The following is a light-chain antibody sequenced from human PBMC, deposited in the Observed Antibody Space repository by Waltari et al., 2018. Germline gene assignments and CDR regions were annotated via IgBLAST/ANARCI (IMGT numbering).Light chain of an antibody. Sequence: SYVLTQPPSVSVAPGKTARITCGGNHLGSKSVQWYQQKPGQAPVLVIYYDSDRPSGIPERFSGSNSGNTATLTISRVEAGDEADYYCQVWDSSSDHYVFGTGTKVTVL. V-gene: IGLV3-21*04. J-gene: IGLJ1*01. CDR3: QVWDSSSDHYV. CDR1: HLGSKS. CDR2: YDS.